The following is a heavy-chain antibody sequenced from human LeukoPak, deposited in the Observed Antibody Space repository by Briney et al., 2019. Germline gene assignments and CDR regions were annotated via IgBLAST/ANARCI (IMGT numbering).Heavy chain of an antibody. CDR2: ISGSGGST. Sequence: PGGSLRLSCAVSGFTFGNYGMHWVRQAPGKGLEWVSAISGSGGSTYYADSVKGRFTISRDNSKNTLYLQMNSLRAEDTAVYYCAKVGLVGATHYFDYWGQGTLVTVSS. J-gene: IGHJ4*02. D-gene: IGHD1-26*01. CDR1: GFTFGNYG. CDR3: AKVGLVGATHYFDY. V-gene: IGHV3-23*01.